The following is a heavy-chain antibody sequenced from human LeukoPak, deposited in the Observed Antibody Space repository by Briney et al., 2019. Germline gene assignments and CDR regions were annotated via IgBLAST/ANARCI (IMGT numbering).Heavy chain of an antibody. J-gene: IGHJ4*02. CDR2: IYYSGST. V-gene: IGHV4-59*12. CDR1: GGSISSYY. CDR3: ARDNGPGRGY. Sequence: PSETLSLTCTVSGGSISSYYWSWIRQPPGKGLEWIGYIYYSGSTNYNPSLKSRVTISVDTSKNQFSLKLSSVTAADTAVYYCARDNGPGRGYWGQGTLVTVSS. D-gene: IGHD2-8*01.